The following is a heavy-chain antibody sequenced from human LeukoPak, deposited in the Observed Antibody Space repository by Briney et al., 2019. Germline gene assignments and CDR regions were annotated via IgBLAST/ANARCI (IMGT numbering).Heavy chain of an antibody. D-gene: IGHD4/OR15-4a*01. V-gene: IGHV4-39*01. J-gene: IGHJ6*03. CDR2: IYYSGST. CDR1: GGSISSGDYY. CDR3: ARRKGAYSYYYYYMDV. Sequence: PSQTLSLTCTVSGGSISSGDYYWGWIRQPPGKGLEWIGSIYYSGSTYYNPSLKSRVTISVDTSKNQFSLKLSSVTAADTAVYYCARRKGAYSYYYYYMDVWGKGTPVTVSS.